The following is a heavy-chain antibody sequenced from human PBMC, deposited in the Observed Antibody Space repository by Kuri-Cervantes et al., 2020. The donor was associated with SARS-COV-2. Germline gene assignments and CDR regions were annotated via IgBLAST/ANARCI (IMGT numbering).Heavy chain of an antibody. V-gene: IGHV3-49*04. J-gene: IGHJ4*02. CDR3: TKDDFWGGYSDY. Sequence: GGPLRLSCTASGFTFGDYAMGWVRQAPGKGLEWVGFIRSKAYGGTTEYAASVKGRFTISRDDSKSIAYLQMNSLKTEDTAVYYCTKDDFWGGYSDYWGQGTLVTVSS. CDR1: GFTFGDYA. CDR2: IRSKAYGGTT. D-gene: IGHD3-3*01.